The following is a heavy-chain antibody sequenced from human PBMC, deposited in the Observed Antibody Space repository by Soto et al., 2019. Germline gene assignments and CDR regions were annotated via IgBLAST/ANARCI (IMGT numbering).Heavy chain of an antibody. J-gene: IGHJ4*02. CDR2: ISTYNGDT. V-gene: IGHV1-18*01. D-gene: IGHD4-4*01. CDR3: ASGVGNSLGYFEY. Sequence: QVQLVQSGAEVKKPGASVKVSCKASGYTFTSYGISWVRQAPGQGLEWMGWISTYNGDTKYAQRHQGRVTMTTDTSTRTAYMELRNLRSDGTAVYYCASGVGNSLGYFEYWGQATLVTVSS. CDR1: GYTFTSYG.